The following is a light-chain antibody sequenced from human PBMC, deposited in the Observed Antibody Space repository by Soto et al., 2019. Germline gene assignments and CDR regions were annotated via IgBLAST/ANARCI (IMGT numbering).Light chain of an antibody. Sequence: EIVLTQSPGTLSLSPGERATLSYRASQSVSSSYLAWYQQKPGQAPRLLIYGASIRATGIPDRFSGSGSGTDFTLTISRLGPEDFALYYCQQYGTSPYTFGQGTKLEIK. CDR1: QSVSSSY. V-gene: IGKV3-20*01. CDR2: GAS. CDR3: QQYGTSPYT. J-gene: IGKJ2*01.